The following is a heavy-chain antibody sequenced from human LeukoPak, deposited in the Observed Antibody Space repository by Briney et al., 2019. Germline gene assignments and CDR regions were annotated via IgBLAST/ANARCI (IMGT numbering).Heavy chain of an antibody. D-gene: IGHD4-17*01. CDR1: GYTFTSYY. Sequence: GASVKVSCKASGYTFTSYYMHWVRQAPGQGLEWMGIINPSGGSTSYAQKFQGRVTITADKSTSTAYMELSSLRSEDTAVYYCARVYFYGHWYFDLWGRGTLVTVSS. J-gene: IGHJ2*01. V-gene: IGHV1-46*01. CDR2: INPSGGST. CDR3: ARVYFYGHWYFDL.